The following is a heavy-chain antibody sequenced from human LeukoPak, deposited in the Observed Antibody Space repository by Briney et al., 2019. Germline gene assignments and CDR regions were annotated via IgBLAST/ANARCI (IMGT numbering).Heavy chain of an antibody. V-gene: IGHV1-69*13. J-gene: IGHJ3*02. Sequence: GASVKVSCKASGGTFSSYAISWVRQAPGQGLEWMGGIIPIFGTANYARKFQGRVTITADESTSTAYMELSSLRSEDTAVYYCASPHGSGSYSDAFDIWGQGTMVTVSS. CDR2: IIPIFGTA. CDR3: ASPHGSGSYSDAFDI. D-gene: IGHD1-26*01. CDR1: GGTFSSYA.